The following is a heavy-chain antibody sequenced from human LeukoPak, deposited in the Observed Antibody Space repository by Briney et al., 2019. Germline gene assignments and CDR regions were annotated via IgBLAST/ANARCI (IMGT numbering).Heavy chain of an antibody. CDR1: GFTVSSNY. Sequence: GGSLRLSCAASGFTVSSNYMSWVRQAPGKGLEWVSVIYSGGSTYYADSVKGRFTISRDNSKNTLYLQMNSLRAEDTAVYYYARGAYYDSSGYIDYWGQGTLVTVSS. V-gene: IGHV3-53*01. CDR2: IYSGGST. J-gene: IGHJ4*02. CDR3: ARGAYYDSSGYIDY. D-gene: IGHD3-22*01.